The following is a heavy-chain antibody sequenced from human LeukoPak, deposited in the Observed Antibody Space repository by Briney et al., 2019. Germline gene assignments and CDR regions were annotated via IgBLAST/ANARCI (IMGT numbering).Heavy chain of an antibody. CDR2: IYYSGIT. V-gene: IGHV4-59*08. CDR3: ARGMTTVTH. J-gene: IGHJ4*02. D-gene: IGHD4-11*01. CDR1: GASINSYY. Sequence: KTSETLSLTCTVSGASINSYYWSWIRQPPGKGLEWLGYIYYSGITNYNPSLKSRVTISVDTSRNQFSLKLSSVTAADTAVYYCARGMTTVTHWGQGTLVTVSS.